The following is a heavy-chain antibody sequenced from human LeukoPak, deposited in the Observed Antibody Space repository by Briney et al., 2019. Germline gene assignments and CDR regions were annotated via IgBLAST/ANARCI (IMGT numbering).Heavy chain of an antibody. CDR2: ISSSGSTI. D-gene: IGHD1-26*01. Sequence: GGSLRLFCAASGFTFSDYYMSWIRQAPGKGLEWVSYISSSGSTIYYADSVKGRFTISRDNAKNSLYLQMNSLRAEDTAVYYCASPRYSGSYRIDYWGQGTLVTVSS. V-gene: IGHV3-11*01. J-gene: IGHJ4*02. CDR1: GFTFSDYY. CDR3: ASPRYSGSYRIDY.